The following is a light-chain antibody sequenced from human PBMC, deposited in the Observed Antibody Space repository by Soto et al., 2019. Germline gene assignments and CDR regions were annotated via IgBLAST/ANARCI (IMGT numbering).Light chain of an antibody. J-gene: IGKJ1*01. V-gene: IGKV3-15*01. CDR2: GAS. CDR3: QQYNQWPGT. CDR1: QRFSSN. Sequence: EIVRTQSPATLSVSPGESATFSCRASQRFSSNLAWYQQKPGQFPRLLIYGASSRATGVPVRFSGSGSGVAFTLTISGLQSEDFAVYHCQQYNQWPGTFGQGTKVEIK.